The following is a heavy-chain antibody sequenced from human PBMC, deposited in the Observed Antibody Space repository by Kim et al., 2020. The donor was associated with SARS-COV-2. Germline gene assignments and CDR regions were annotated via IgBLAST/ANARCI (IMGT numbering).Heavy chain of an antibody. Sequence: GGSLRLSCAASGFNFNVRWIHWVRQAPGKGLVWVSRIVGDGSYTTYADSVKGRFTISRDNARNTVYLQMNSLRADDTAVYYCARDNSYSMYVWGQGTTVT. V-gene: IGHV3-74*01. CDR1: GFNFNVRW. CDR3: ARDNSYSMYV. CDR2: IVGDGSYT. J-gene: IGHJ6*02.